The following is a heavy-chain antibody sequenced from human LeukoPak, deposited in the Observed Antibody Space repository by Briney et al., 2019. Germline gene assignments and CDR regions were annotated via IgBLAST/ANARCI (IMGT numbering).Heavy chain of an antibody. CDR1: GFTFSGSA. CDR3: TRYMPLTIFVS. J-gene: IGHJ4*02. CDR2: IRSKPHNYTT. D-gene: IGHD3-3*01. Sequence: GGSLRLSCVTSGFTFSGSAIHWVRQASGKGLEWVGRIRSKPHNYTTAYAASVTGRFTISRDDSKNTAYLQMNSLKTEDTAVYYCTRYMPLTIFVSWGPGTLVTVSS. V-gene: IGHV3-73*01.